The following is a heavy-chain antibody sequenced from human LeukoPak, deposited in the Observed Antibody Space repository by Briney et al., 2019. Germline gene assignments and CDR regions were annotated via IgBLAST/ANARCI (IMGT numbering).Heavy chain of an antibody. Sequence: PGGSLRLSCAASGFTFSDYYMSWIRQAPGKGLVWVSRINPDGSRTTYADSVKGRRTISRDNSKNTLYLQMNSMRAEDTAVYYCAKDGHELGLVWGKGTTVTISS. V-gene: IGHV3-74*01. CDR1: GFTFSDYY. CDR2: INPDGSRT. D-gene: IGHD3-3*02. CDR3: AKDGHELGLV. J-gene: IGHJ6*04.